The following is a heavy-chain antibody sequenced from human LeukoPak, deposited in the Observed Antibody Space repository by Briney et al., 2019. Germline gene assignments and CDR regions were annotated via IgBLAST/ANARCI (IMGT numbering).Heavy chain of an antibody. Sequence: ASVKVSCKASGYTFTSYDINWVRQATGQGLAWMGWMNPNSGNTGYAQKFQGRVTMTRNTSISTAYMELSSLRSEDPAVYYCARGLRGRIQLYYYYRDVWGKGNTVTVSS. CDR2: MNPNSGNT. V-gene: IGHV1-8*01. J-gene: IGHJ6*03. CDR3: ARGLRGRIQLYYYYRDV. CDR1: GYTFTSYD. D-gene: IGHD5-18*01.